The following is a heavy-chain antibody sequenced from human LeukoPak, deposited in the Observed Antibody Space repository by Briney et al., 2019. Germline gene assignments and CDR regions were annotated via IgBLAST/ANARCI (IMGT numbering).Heavy chain of an antibody. CDR1: GGSFSGYY. CDR2: INHSGST. J-gene: IGHJ6*03. V-gene: IGHV4-34*01. Sequence: SETLSLTCAVYGGSFSGYYWSWIRQPPGKGLEWIGEINHSGSTNYSPSLKSRVTISVDTSKNQFSLKVSSVTAADTAVYYCARVSSSYYGGLYYYYYMTSGARGPRSPSP. D-gene: IGHD6-13*01. CDR3: ARVSSSYYGGLYYYYYMTS.